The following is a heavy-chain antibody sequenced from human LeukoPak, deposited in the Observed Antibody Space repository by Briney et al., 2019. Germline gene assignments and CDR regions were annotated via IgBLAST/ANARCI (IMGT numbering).Heavy chain of an antibody. CDR3: SSGNSHAFDI. D-gene: IGHD4-23*01. J-gene: IGHJ3*02. Sequence: GGSLRLSCAASGFTFSSYWMDWVRQAPGKGLVWVSRINSDGSSTSYADSVKGRFTISRDNAKNTLYLQVNNLRAEDTAVYYCSSGNSHAFDIWGQGTMVTVSS. CDR1: GFTFSSYW. CDR2: INSDGSST. V-gene: IGHV3-74*01.